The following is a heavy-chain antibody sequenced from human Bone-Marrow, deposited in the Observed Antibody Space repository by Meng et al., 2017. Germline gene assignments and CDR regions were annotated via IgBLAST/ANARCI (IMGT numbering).Heavy chain of an antibody. Sequence: GGSLRLSCAASGFTFSSYAMSWVRQAPGKGLEWVSAISGSGGSTYYADSVKGRFTISRDNAKNSLYLQMNSLRAEDTAVYYCARGGSGGSYKPEFDYWGQGTLVTVSS. D-gene: IGHD2-15*01. V-gene: IGHV3-23*01. J-gene: IGHJ4*02. CDR3: ARGGSGGSYKPEFDY. CDR2: ISGSGGST. CDR1: GFTFSSYA.